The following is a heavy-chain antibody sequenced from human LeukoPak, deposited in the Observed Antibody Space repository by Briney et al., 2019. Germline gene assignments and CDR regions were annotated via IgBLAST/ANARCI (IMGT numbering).Heavy chain of an antibody. Sequence: KPSETLSLTCTVSGGSISSDYWSWIRQPPGKGLEWIAYIYSSGSANYNPSLKSRVTISVDTSKNQSSLKLSSVTPADTAVYYCARGPYSSSWLFDSWGQGTLVTVSS. J-gene: IGHJ4*02. D-gene: IGHD6-13*01. CDR1: GGSISSDY. CDR3: ARGPYSSSWLFDS. V-gene: IGHV4-59*01. CDR2: IYSSGSA.